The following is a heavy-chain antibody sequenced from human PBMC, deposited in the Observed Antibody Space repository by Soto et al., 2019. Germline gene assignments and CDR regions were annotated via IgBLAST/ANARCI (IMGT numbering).Heavy chain of an antibody. J-gene: IGHJ5*02. CDR3: GRDRSVAVAGPGWFDP. V-gene: IGHV1-8*01. D-gene: IGHD6-19*01. CDR2: MNPNSGNT. Sequence: ASVKVSCKASGYTFTSYDINWARQATGQGLEWMGWMNPNSGNTGYAQKFQGRVTITRDTSASTAYMELSSLRSEDTAVYYCGRDRSVAVAGPGWFDPWGQGTLVTVSS. CDR1: GYTFTSYD.